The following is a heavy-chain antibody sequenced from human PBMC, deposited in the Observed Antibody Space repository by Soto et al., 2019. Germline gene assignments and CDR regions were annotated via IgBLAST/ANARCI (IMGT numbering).Heavy chain of an antibody. J-gene: IGHJ4*01. Sequence: SETLSLTCTVSGGSISSYYWSWIRQPPGKGLGWIGYIYYSGSTNYNPSLKSRVTMSVDTSKNQFSLKLSSVTAADTAVYYCAGLRGPRRYNYDTSGNWAFDYWGQGTLVTVSS. V-gene: IGHV4-59*01. CDR2: IYYSGST. CDR3: AGLRGPRRYNYDTSGNWAFDY. CDR1: GGSISSYY. D-gene: IGHD3-22*01.